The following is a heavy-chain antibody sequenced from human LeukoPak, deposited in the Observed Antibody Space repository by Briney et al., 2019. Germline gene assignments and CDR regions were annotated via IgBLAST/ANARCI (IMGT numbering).Heavy chain of an antibody. CDR3: VRGRLLRSNKYFDY. CDR2: IYAGATST. D-gene: IGHD2-15*01. V-gene: IGHV3-48*03. CDR1: GFPVNKYE. Sequence: GGSLRLSCAASGFPVNKYEMHWVRQAPGKGLEWVSYIYAGATSTNYADSVWGRFTLARDNAHNSVHLQIDRLRDEDTAVYYCVRGRLLRSNKYFDYWGQGALATVSS. J-gene: IGHJ4*02.